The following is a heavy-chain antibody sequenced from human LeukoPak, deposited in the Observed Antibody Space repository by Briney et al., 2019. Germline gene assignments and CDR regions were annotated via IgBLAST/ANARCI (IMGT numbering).Heavy chain of an antibody. V-gene: IGHV3-23*01. CDR2: ISGSGGST. J-gene: IGHJ4*02. CDR3: AKRYCSGGSCYMGFDY. Sequence: GGSLRLSCAASGFTFSSYAMSWVRQAPGKGLEWVSAISGSGGSTYYADSVKGRFTISRDNSKNTLCLQMNGLRAEDTAVYYCAKRYCSGGSCYMGFDYWGQGTLVTVSS. CDR1: GFTFSSYA. D-gene: IGHD2-15*01.